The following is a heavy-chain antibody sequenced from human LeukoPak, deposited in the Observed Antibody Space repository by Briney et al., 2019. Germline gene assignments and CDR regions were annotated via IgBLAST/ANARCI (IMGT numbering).Heavy chain of an antibody. V-gene: IGHV1-18*01. D-gene: IGHD3-22*01. CDR1: GYTFTNYG. CDR3: ARAPKPNDSSGYYFDY. J-gene: IGHJ4*02. CDR2: ISGYNGNT. Sequence: ASVKVSCKASGYTFTNYGISWVRQAPGQGLEWMGWISGYNGNTNYAQKLQGRVTMTTDTSTSTAYMELRSLRSDDTAVYYCARAPKPNDSSGYYFDYWGQGTLVTVSS.